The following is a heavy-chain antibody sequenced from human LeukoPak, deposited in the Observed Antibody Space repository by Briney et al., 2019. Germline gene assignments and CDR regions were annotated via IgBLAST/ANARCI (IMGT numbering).Heavy chain of an antibody. J-gene: IGHJ5*02. Sequence: SETLSLTCTVSGGSISSYYWSWIRQPAGKGLEWIGRIYTSGSTNYNPSLKSRVTISVDTSKNQFSLKLSSVTAADTAVYYCARRVTMVRGVIWFDPWGQGTLVTVSS. D-gene: IGHD3-10*01. CDR1: GGSISSYY. V-gene: IGHV4-4*07. CDR3: ARRVTMVRGVIWFDP. CDR2: IYTSGST.